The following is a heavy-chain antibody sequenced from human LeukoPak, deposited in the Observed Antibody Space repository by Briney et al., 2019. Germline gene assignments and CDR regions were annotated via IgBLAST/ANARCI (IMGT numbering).Heavy chain of an antibody. Sequence: SQTLSLTCSVSGGPISSTGYYWSWLRQVPGEGLEWIGHNHSSGSTSYNPSLESRLTISMDSSKNQFSLRLRSMSAADSGLYYCARDHSNHDYYYYYGMDVWGQGTTVTVSS. D-gene: IGHD4-4*01. CDR2: NHSSGST. V-gene: IGHV4-31*03. CDR3: ARDHSNHDYYYYYGMDV. CDR1: GGPISSTGYY. J-gene: IGHJ6*02.